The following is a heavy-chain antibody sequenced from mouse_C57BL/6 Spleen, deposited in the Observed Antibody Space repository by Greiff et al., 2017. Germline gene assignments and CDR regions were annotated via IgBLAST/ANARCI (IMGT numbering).Heavy chain of an antibody. CDR3: ARDYGSSYGWFAY. V-gene: IGHV1-19*01. J-gene: IGHJ3*01. Sequence: VQLQQSGPVLVKPGASVKMSCKASGYTFTDYYMNWVKQSHGKSLEWIGVINPYNGGTSYNQKFKGKATLTVDKSSSTAYMELNSLTSEDSAVYYCARDYGSSYGWFAYWGQGTLVTVSA. CDR1: GYTFTDYY. CDR2: INPYNGGT. D-gene: IGHD1-1*01.